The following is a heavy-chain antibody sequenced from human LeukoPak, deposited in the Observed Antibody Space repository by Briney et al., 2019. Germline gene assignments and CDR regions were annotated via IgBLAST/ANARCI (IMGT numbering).Heavy chain of an antibody. D-gene: IGHD1-26*01. CDR2: IIPIFGIA. V-gene: IGHV1-69*04. J-gene: IGHJ4*02. CDR1: GGTFSSYA. Sequence: SVKVSCKASGGTFSSYAISWVRQAPGQGLEWMGRIIPIFGIANYAQKFQGRVTITADKSTSTAYMELSSLRSEDTAVYYCAGDGYSGSYRALFDYWGQGTLVTVSS. CDR3: AGDGYSGSYRALFDY.